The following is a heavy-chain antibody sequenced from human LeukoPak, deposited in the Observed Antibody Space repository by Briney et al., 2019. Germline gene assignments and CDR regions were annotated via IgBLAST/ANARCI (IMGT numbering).Heavy chain of an antibody. CDR3: ARISSGWYADP. CDR1: GGSIGSYY. D-gene: IGHD6-19*01. Sequence: SETLSLTCTVSGGSIGSYYWSWIRQPPGKGLEWIGYIYYSGSTNYNPSLKSRVTITVDTSKNQFSLKLSSVTAADTAVYYCARISSGWYADPWGQGTLVTVSS. CDR2: IYYSGST. J-gene: IGHJ5*02. V-gene: IGHV4-59*01.